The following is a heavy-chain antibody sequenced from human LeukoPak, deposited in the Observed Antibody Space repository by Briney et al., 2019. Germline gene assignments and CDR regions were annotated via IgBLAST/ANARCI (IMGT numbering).Heavy chain of an antibody. CDR1: GYTFTSYA. CDR3: ARDHCSSTSCYTGYYYYGMDV. CDR2: INAGNGNT. Sequence: ASVKVSCKASGYTFTSYAMHWVRQAPGQRLEWMGWINAGNGNTKYSQKFQGRVTITRDTSASTAYMELSSRRSEDTAVYYCARDHCSSTSCYTGYYYYGMDVWGKGTTVTVSS. V-gene: IGHV1-3*01. D-gene: IGHD2-2*02. J-gene: IGHJ6*04.